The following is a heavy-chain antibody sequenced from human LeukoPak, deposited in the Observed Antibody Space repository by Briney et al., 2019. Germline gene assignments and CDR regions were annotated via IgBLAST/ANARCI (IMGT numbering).Heavy chain of an antibody. CDR1: GGSFSGYY. CDR3: ARAAAAFPGV. CDR2: INHSGST. D-gene: IGHD6-13*01. J-gene: IGHJ4*02. V-gene: IGHV4-34*01. Sequence: PSETLSLTCAVYGGSFSGYYWSWIRQPPGKGLEWIGEINHSGSTNYNPSLKSRVTISVDTSKNQFSLKLSSVTAADTAVYYCARAAAAFPGVWGQGTLVTVSS.